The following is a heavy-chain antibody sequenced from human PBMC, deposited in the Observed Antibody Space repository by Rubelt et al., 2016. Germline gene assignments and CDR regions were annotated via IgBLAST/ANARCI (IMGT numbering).Heavy chain of an antibody. CDR2: ISASGTTI. J-gene: IGHJ3*02. CDR1: GFTFSGYE. V-gene: IGHV3-48*03. Sequence: GGSLRLSCAASGFTFSGYEMNWVRQAPGKGLEWVSYISASGTTIYYADSVKGRFTISRDNAKNSLYLQMDSLRAEDTAVYYCARRLRQDDAFDIWGQGTLVTVSS. CDR3: ARRLRQDDAFDI.